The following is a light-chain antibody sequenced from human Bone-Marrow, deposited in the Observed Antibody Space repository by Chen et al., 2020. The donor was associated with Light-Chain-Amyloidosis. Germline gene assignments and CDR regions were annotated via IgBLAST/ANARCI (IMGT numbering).Light chain of an antibody. CDR2: RNN. CDR1: SLRYYP. J-gene: IGLJ2*01. CDR3: SSRDTTGNHLL. V-gene: IGLV3-19*01. Sequence: SYELTQDPAVSVTLGQTVRNTCQGDSLRYYPANWYQQKPGQAPVLVISRNNNRPSGIPDRFAGSSSGNAASLTITGAQAEDEADYHCSSRDTTGNHLLFGGGTSLTVL.